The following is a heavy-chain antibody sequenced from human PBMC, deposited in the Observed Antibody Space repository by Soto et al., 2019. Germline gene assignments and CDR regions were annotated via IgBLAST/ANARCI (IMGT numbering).Heavy chain of an antibody. CDR3: ARGRITGSQYAGRRYYFDS. Sequence: SETLSLTCTVSGGSISRGGYYWSWIRQHPGKGLEWIGDIYYSGSTYYNPSLKSRVTISVHTSNSQFSLELSSVTAADTAVYYCARGRITGSQYAGRRYYFDSWGQRTQVTVSS. CDR2: IYYSGST. V-gene: IGHV4-31*03. CDR1: GGSISRGGYY. D-gene: IGHD1-26*01. J-gene: IGHJ4*02.